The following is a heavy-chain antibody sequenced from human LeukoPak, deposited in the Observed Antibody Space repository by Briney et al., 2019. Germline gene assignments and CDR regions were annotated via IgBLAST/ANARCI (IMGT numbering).Heavy chain of an antibody. CDR2: ITSSGSYI. J-gene: IGHJ6*04. CDR3: AELGITMIGGV. CDR1: GFTFSSYS. Sequence: GGSLRLSCAASGFTFSSYSMNWVRQAPGKGLEWVSSITSSGSYIYYADSVKGRFTISRDNAKNSLYLQMNSLRAEDTAVYYCAELGITMIGGVWGKGTTVTISS. D-gene: IGHD3-10*02. V-gene: IGHV3-21*01.